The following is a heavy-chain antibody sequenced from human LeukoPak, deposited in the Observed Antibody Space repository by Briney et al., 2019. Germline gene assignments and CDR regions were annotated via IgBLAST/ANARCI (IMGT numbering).Heavy chain of an antibody. CDR2: IGTSGST. V-gene: IGHV4-4*07. CDR3: ASTTRRDGYNPLGDY. Sequence: TSETLSLTCTVSGGSISRYYWSWIRQPAGEGLEWIGRIGTSGSTNYNPSLKRRVTMSVDTSKNQFSLKLSSVTAADTAVYYCASTTRRDGYNPLGDYWGQGTLVTVSS. J-gene: IGHJ4*02. CDR1: GGSISRYY. D-gene: IGHD5-24*01.